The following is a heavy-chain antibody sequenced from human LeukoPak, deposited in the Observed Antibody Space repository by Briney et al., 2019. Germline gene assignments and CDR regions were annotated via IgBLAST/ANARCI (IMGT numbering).Heavy chain of an antibody. V-gene: IGHV4-59*01. CDR3: AREGRFLESSLDV. D-gene: IGHD3-3*01. CDR1: GGSISSYY. Sequence: SETLSLTCTVSGGSISSYYWSWIRQPPGKGLEWIGYIYYSGSTNYNPSLKSRVTISVDTSKNQFSLKLSSVTAADTAVYYCAREGRFLESSLDVWGKGTTVTVSS. J-gene: IGHJ6*03. CDR2: IYYSGST.